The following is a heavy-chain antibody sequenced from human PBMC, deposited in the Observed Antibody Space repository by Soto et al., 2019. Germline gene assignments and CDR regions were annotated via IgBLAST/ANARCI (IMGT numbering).Heavy chain of an antibody. J-gene: IGHJ4*02. Sequence: SETLSLTCTVSGGSISSYYWSWIRQPPGKGLEWIGYIYYSGSTNYNPSLKSRVTISVDTSKNQFSLKLSSVTAADTAVYYCAGLLPYFDYWGQGTLVTVSS. CDR1: GGSISSYY. V-gene: IGHV4-59*01. D-gene: IGHD3-22*01. CDR2: IYYSGST. CDR3: AGLLPYFDY.